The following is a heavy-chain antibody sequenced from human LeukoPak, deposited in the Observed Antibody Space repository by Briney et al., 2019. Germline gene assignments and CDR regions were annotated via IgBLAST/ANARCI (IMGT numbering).Heavy chain of an antibody. CDR3: TRGPIQLWLYHGMDV. CDR1: GFTFGDHA. V-gene: IGHV3-49*04. D-gene: IGHD5-18*01. J-gene: IGHJ6*02. CDR2: IRSKTYGGTT. Sequence: GGSLRLSCTASGFTFGDHAMSWVRQAPGKGLEWVGFIRSKTYGGTTEYAASVKGRFIISRDDSTSIAYLQMNSLKTEDTAVYYCTRGPIQLWLYHGMDVWGQGTTVTVSS.